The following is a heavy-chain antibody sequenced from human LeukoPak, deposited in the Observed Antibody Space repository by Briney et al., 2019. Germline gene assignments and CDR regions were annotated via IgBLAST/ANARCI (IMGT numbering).Heavy chain of an antibody. D-gene: IGHD3-16*01. Sequence: QTGGSLRLSCAASGFSFSSYAMTWARQAPVKGLEWVSAISGDGTRTYYADSVKGRFTISRDNSKNTLYLEMSSLRVEDTAIYYCAEWPEGAMDYFDYWGQGTLVTVSS. CDR2: ISGDGTRT. V-gene: IGHV3-23*01. CDR3: AEWPEGAMDYFDY. CDR1: GFSFSSYA. J-gene: IGHJ4*02.